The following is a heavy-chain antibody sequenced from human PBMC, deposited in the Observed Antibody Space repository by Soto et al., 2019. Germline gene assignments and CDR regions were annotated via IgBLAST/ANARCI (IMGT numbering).Heavy chain of an antibody. Sequence: QAQLQESGPGLVRPSQTLSLTCTVSGGSISTSGYYWSWIRQLPGKGLEWIGYISYSGTTNYNPSLKSRITMSVDTSTNQFSLNLNSVTAADTAVYHCARIPVDTSMIYWLDPWGQGTLVTVSS. J-gene: IGHJ5*02. CDR1: GGSISTSGYY. CDR2: ISYSGTT. CDR3: ARIPVDTSMIYWLDP. D-gene: IGHD5-18*01. V-gene: IGHV4-31*02.